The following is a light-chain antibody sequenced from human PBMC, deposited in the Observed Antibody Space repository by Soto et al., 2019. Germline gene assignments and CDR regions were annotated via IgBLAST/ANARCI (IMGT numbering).Light chain of an antibody. CDR3: QQFNIPLT. V-gene: IGKV1-13*02. CDR2: DAS. CDR1: QGISSA. Sequence: AIQLTQSPSSLSASVGDRVTITCRASQGISSALAWYQQKPGKAPKLLIYDASSLESGVPSRFSGSGSGTDFTLTISSLQPEDFATYYCQQFNIPLTFGGGTKVAIK. J-gene: IGKJ4*01.